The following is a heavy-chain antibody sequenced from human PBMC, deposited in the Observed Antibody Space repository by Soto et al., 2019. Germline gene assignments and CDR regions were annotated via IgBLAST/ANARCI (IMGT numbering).Heavy chain of an antibody. CDR3: ARHGIAARRAPFDY. D-gene: IGHD6-6*01. CDR1: GGSISSYY. Sequence: SETLSLTCTVSGGSISSYYWSWIRQPPGKGLEWIGYIYYSGSTNYNPSLKSRVTISVDTSKNQFSLKLSSVTAADPAVYYCARHGIAARRAPFDYWGQGTLVTVSS. V-gene: IGHV4-59*08. J-gene: IGHJ4*02. CDR2: IYYSGST.